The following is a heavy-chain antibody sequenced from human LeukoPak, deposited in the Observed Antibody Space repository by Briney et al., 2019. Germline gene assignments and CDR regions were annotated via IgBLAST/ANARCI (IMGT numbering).Heavy chain of an antibody. CDR2: ISAYNGNT. CDR3: AGWYGDYVGLDY. Sequence: ASVKVSCKASGYTFTSYGISWVRLAPGQGLESMGWISAYNGNTNYAQKLQGRVTMTTDTSTSTAYMELRSLRSDDTAVYYCAGWYGDYVGLDYWGQGTLVTVSS. D-gene: IGHD4-17*01. J-gene: IGHJ4*02. V-gene: IGHV1-18*01. CDR1: GYTFTSYG.